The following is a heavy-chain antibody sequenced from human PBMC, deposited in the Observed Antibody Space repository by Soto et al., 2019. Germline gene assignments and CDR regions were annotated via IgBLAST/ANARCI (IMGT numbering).Heavy chain of an antibody. CDR3: ATLSNGYCSSTSCPIRAFDI. Sequence: GGSLRLSCAASGFTFSSYAMSWVRQAPGKGLEWVSAISGSGGSTYYADSVKGRFTISRDNSMNTLYLQMNSLRAEDTAVYYFATLSNGYCSSTSCPIRAFDIWGKGTMVTVSS. D-gene: IGHD2-2*01. CDR2: ISGSGGST. V-gene: IGHV3-23*01. J-gene: IGHJ3*02. CDR1: GFTFSSYA.